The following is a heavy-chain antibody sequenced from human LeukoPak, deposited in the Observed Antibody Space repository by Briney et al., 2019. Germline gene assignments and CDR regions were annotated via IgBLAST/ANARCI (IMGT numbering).Heavy chain of an antibody. Sequence: ASVKVSCKASGGTFSSYAISWVRQAPGQGLEWMGRIIPILGIANYAQKFQGRVTITADKSTSTAYMELSSLRSEDTAVYYCARDELKLGYCSGGSCYKGNPRDYYGMDVWGQGTTVTVSS. V-gene: IGHV1-69*04. J-gene: IGHJ6*02. CDR2: IIPILGIA. D-gene: IGHD2-15*01. CDR3: ARDELKLGYCSGGSCYKGNPRDYYGMDV. CDR1: GGTFSSYA.